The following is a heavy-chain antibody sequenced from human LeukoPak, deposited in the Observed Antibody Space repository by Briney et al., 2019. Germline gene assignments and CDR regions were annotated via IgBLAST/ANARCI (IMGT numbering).Heavy chain of an antibody. J-gene: IGHJ4*02. D-gene: IGHD5-18*01. CDR3: AKDRYSYAFEYSDS. V-gene: IGHV3-7*03. Sequence: GGSLRLSCAASGFTFSSYWMNWVRQAPGKGLEWAANIKQEGSERNYVDSVKGRFPISRDNAKNSLYLQMSSLRAEDTAVYYCAKDRYSYAFEYSDSWGQGTLVTVSS. CDR1: GFTFSSYW. CDR2: IKQEGSER.